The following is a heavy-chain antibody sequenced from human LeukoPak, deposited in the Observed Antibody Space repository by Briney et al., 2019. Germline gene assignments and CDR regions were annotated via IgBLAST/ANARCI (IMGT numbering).Heavy chain of an antibody. Sequence: SETLSLTCTVSGGSISSYYWSWIRQPPGKGLEWIGYIYYSGSTNYNPSLKSRVTILVDTSKNQFSLKLSSVTAADTAVYYCARDTLRGSYGSGSYYNPLGAFDIWGQGTMVAVSS. CDR1: GGSISSYY. J-gene: IGHJ3*02. CDR2: IYYSGST. D-gene: IGHD3-10*01. V-gene: IGHV4-59*01. CDR3: ARDTLRGSYGSGSYYNPLGAFDI.